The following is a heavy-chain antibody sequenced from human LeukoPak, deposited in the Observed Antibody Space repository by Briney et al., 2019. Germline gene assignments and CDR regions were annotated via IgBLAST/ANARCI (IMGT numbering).Heavy chain of an antibody. CDR3: ARGRRGYSYGRIFDY. D-gene: IGHD5-18*01. V-gene: IGHV4-34*01. J-gene: IGHJ4*02. CDR1: GGSFSGYY. Sequence: PSETLSLTCAVYGGSFSGYYWSWIRQPPGKGLEWIGEINHSGSTNYNPSLKSRVTISVDTSKNQFSLKLSSVTAADTAVCYCARGRRGYSYGRIFDYWGQGTLVTVSS. CDR2: INHSGST.